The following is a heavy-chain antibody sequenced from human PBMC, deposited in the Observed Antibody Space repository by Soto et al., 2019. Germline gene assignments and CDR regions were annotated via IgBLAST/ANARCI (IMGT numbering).Heavy chain of an antibody. V-gene: IGHV4-4*02. CDR2: ISHSGST. CDR1: GGSISSSIW. J-gene: IGHJ3*02. CDR3: ARDRGSSALTGAFDI. D-gene: IGHD6-13*01. Sequence: QVQLQESGPGLVKSSGTLSLTCAFSGGSISSSIWWSWVRQPPGKGLEWIGEISHSGSTNSNPSLTSRVTLSVDKSKNQFSLKLSSVTVADTAVYYCARDRGSSALTGAFDIWGQGTMVTVSS.